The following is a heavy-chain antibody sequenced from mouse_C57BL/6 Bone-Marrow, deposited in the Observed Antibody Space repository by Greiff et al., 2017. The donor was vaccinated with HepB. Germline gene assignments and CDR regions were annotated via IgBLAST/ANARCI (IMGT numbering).Heavy chain of an antibody. J-gene: IGHJ1*03. V-gene: IGHV7-3*01. CDR3: ARQLGRGYFGV. CDR1: GFTFTDYY. Sequence: EVKLVESGGGLVQPGGSLSLSCAASGFTFTDYYMSWVRQPPGKALEWLGFIRNKANGYTTEYSASVTGRFTISRDNSQSILYLQMNALRAEDSATYCCARQLGRGYFGVWGTGTTVTVSS. CDR2: IRNKANGYTT. D-gene: IGHD4-1*02.